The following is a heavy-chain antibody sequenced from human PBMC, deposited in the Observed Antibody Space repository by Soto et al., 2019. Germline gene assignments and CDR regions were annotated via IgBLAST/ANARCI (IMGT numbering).Heavy chain of an antibody. Sequence: ASVKVSCKASGYSFTNHAIHWVRQAPGQRLEWMGVITGGNDNTQYSQKFQGRVTISSDTSANTASVDLSSLTSEDTAVYYCARDDSGFSGSHYIDYFNYWGQGALVTVSS. D-gene: IGHD1-26*01. CDR3: ARDDSGFSGSHYIDYFNY. CDR1: GYSFTNHA. CDR2: ITGGNDNT. J-gene: IGHJ4*02. V-gene: IGHV1-3*01.